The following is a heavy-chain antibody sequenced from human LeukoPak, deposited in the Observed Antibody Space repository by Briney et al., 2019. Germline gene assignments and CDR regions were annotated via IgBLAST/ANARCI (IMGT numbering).Heavy chain of an antibody. Sequence: SQTLSLTCTVSGGSISSGGFHWSWIRQPPGKGLEWIGYIYHIGTTDYNPSLKSRVTISLDRSKNQVSLRLTSVTAADTAVYYCARGGYYYGHWGQGTLVTVSS. CDR2: IYHIGTT. V-gene: IGHV4-30-2*01. CDR1: GGSISSGGFH. J-gene: IGHJ4*02. D-gene: IGHD3-10*01. CDR3: ARGGYYYGH.